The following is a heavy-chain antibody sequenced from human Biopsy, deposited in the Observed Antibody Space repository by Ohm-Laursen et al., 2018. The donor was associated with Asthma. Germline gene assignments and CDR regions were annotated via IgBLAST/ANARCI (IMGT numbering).Heavy chain of an antibody. CDR2: IYYSGTT. J-gene: IGHJ6*02. CDR1: SGSGGYMRSGNYY. D-gene: IGHD6-25*01. Sequence: PSQTLSLTWSLSSGSGGYMRSGNYYWGWIRQPPGKGLEWIGSIYYSGTTYYNPSLESRVTASADTSKNQFSLKLTSVTAADTAVYYCVRGSSGWHHGPFHYYYGLDVWGQGTTATVSS. V-gene: IGHV4-39*01. CDR3: VRGSSGWHHGPFHYYYGLDV.